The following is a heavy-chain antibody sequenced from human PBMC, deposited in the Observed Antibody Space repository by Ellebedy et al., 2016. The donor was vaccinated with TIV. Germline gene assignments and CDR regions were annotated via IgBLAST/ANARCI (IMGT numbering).Heavy chain of an antibody. CDR3: AKDGDCGGDNCYSTSGFDS. J-gene: IGHJ4*02. Sequence: SVKVSXXASGGTFSSYAISWVRQAPGQGLEWMGGIIPIFGTANYAQKFQGRVTITADESTNTAYMDLVSLKSEDTAIYFCAKDGDCGGDNCYSTSGFDSWGQGTLVTVSS. CDR2: IIPIFGTA. D-gene: IGHD2-21*01. CDR1: GGTFSSYA. V-gene: IGHV1-69*13.